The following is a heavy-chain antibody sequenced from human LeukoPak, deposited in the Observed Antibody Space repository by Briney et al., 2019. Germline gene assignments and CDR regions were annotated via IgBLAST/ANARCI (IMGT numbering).Heavy chain of an antibody. CDR3: ARGSEIALLKFDDAFDF. CDR1: GYTFSAYY. Sequence: ASVKVSCKASGYTFSAYYMHWVRQAPGQGLEWMGWISAYNGNTNYAQKLQGRVTMTTDTSTSTAYMELRSLRSDDTAVYYCARGSEIALLKFDDAFDFWGQGTVVTVSS. CDR2: ISAYNGNT. V-gene: IGHV1-18*04. J-gene: IGHJ3*01. D-gene: IGHD3-10*01.